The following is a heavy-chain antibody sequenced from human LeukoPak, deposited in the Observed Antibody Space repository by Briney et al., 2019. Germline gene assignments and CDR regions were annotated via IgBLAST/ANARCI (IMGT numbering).Heavy chain of an antibody. CDR1: GFTFSSAW. D-gene: IGHD1-7*01. Sequence: GGSLRLSCAASGFTFSSAWMSWVRQAPGKGLAWVGRIKNKTDGATTDYTAPVKGRFTISRDDSENTLYLQMSSLKTEDTAVYYCTADLGTTSLQDYYYYMHVWGDGTTVTVSS. CDR2: IKNKTDGATT. V-gene: IGHV3-15*01. CDR3: TADLGTTSLQDYYYYMHV. J-gene: IGHJ6*03.